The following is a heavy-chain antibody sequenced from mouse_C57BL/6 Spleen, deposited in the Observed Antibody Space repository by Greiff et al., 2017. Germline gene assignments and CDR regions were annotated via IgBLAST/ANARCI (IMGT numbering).Heavy chain of an antibody. Sequence: QVHVKQSGAELVKPGASVKISCKASGYAFSSYWMNWVKQRPGKGLEWIGQIYPGDGDTNYNGKFKGKATLTADKSSSTAYMQLSSLTSEDSAVYFCARGGLTGYYFDYWGQGTTLTVSS. CDR3: ARGGLTGYYFDY. V-gene: IGHV1-80*01. CDR2: IYPGDGDT. J-gene: IGHJ2*01. D-gene: IGHD4-1*01. CDR1: GYAFSSYW.